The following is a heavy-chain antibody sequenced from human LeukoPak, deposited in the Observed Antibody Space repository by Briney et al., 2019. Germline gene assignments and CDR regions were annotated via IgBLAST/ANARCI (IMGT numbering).Heavy chain of an antibody. CDR3: ASRSSYSYGPTDY. CDR2: IYHSGST. V-gene: IGHV4-30-2*01. D-gene: IGHD5-18*01. Sequence: SQTLSLTCAASGGSISSGGYSWSWIRQPPGKGLEWIGYIYHSGSTHYNPSLKSRVTISVDTSKNQFSLKLSSVTAADTAVYYCASRSSYSYGPTDYWGQGTLVTVSS. CDR1: GGSISSGGYS. J-gene: IGHJ4*02.